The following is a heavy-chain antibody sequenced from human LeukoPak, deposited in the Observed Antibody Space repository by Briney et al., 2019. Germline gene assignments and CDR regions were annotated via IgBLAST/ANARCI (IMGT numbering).Heavy chain of an antibody. CDR3: AREDGDSTQSDY. V-gene: IGHV4-59*01. CDR1: GGSISSYY. CDR2: IYYSGST. D-gene: IGHD4-17*01. J-gene: IGHJ4*02. Sequence: KPSETLSLTCTVSGGSISSYYWSWIRQPPGKGLEWIGYIYYSGSTNYNPSLKSRVTISVDTSKNQFSLKLSSVTAADTAVYYCAREDGDSTQSDYWGQGTLVTVSS.